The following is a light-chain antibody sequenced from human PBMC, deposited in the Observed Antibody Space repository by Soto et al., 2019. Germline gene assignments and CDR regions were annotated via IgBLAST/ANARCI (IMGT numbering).Light chain of an antibody. CDR2: GAS. V-gene: IGKV3-20*01. CDR1: QSVNNNY. J-gene: IGKJ4*01. Sequence: VLTQSPGTLSLSPGERATLSCRASQSVNNNYLAWYQQKPGQSPRLLIYGASIRATAIPDRFSGSGSGTDFTLTISRLEPEDSAVYYCQQHSRSITFGGGTKVELK. CDR3: QQHSRSIT.